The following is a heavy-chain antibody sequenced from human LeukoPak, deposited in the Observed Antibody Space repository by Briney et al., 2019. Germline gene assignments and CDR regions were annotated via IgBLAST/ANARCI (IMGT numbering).Heavy chain of an antibody. CDR1: VFTRRSYA. V-gene: IGHV3-23*01. J-gene: IGHJ4*02. D-gene: IGHD2-15*01. CDR3: AKDRTLGGFDY. CDR2: ISGSGGST. Sequence: GGPLRPYCAASVFTRRSYAMSGVRAAPGKGVEWVSGISGSGGSTYYADSVKGRFTISRDNSKNTLYLQMNSLRAEDTAVYYCAKDRTLGGFDYWGQGTLVTVSS.